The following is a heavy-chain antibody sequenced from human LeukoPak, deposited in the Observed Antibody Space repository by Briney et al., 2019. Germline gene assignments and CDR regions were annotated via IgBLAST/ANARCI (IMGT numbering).Heavy chain of an antibody. CDR1: GDSVSSNSAA. D-gene: IGHD6-13*01. CDR3: ARDRIAAAGRGLDY. J-gene: IGHJ4*02. V-gene: IGHV6-1*01. Sequence: SQTLSLTCAISGDSVSSNSAAWNWITQSPPRGLEWLVRTYYRSKWYNDYAVSVKSRITINPDTSKNQFSLQLNSVTPEDTAVYYCARDRIAAAGRGLDYWGQGTLVTVSS. CDR2: TYYRSKWYN.